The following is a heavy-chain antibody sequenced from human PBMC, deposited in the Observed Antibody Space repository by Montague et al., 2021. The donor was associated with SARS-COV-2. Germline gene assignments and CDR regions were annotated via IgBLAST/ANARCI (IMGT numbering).Heavy chain of an antibody. CDR2: IYYSGST. J-gene: IGHJ4*02. Sequence: TLSLTCTVSGGSISSGGYYWSWIRQHPGKGLEWIGYIYYSGSTYYNPSLKIRVTISVDTSKNQFSLKLSSVTAADTAVYYYARDTRIVGATTRLDYWGQGTLVTVSS. CDR1: GGSISSGGYY. V-gene: IGHV4-31*03. D-gene: IGHD1-26*01. CDR3: ARDTRIVGATTRLDY.